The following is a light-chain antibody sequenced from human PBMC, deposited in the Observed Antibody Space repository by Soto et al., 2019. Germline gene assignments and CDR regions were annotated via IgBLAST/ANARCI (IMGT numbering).Light chain of an antibody. CDR1: QSISSY. CDR2: AAS. J-gene: IGKJ1*01. Sequence: DIQMTQSPSSLSASVGDRVTITCRASQSISSYLNWYQQKPGKAPKLLIYAASSLQSGVPSRFSGSGSGTDFPLTISSLQPEDVATYYCQQSYSTLWTFGQGTKVEIK. CDR3: QQSYSTLWT. V-gene: IGKV1-39*01.